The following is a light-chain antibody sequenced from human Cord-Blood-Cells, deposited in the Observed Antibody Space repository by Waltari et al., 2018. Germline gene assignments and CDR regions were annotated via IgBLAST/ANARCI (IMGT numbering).Light chain of an antibody. Sequence: EMVMTQFPGTLSLSPVERATLSCSASQSVSSSYFAWDQQKPGQAPRLLIYGASSRATGIPERVSGSGAVTDFTLTISRLEPEDFAVYYCQQYGSSPWTFGQGTKVEIK. CDR1: QSVSSSY. CDR3: QQYGSSPWT. CDR2: GAS. V-gene: IGKV3-20*01. J-gene: IGKJ1*01.